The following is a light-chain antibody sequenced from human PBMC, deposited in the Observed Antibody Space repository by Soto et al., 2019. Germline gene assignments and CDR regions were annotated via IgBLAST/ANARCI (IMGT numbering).Light chain of an antibody. CDR2: DIS. J-gene: IGLJ1*01. CDR1: SSDVGGYNY. CDR3: STYTSSSTRV. V-gene: IGLV2-14*01. Sequence: QSALTQPASVSGSPGQSITISCTGNSSDVGGYNYVSWYQQHPGKAPKLMIYDISNRPSGVSNRFSGSKSGNTASLTISGLQADDEADYYCSTYTSSSTRVFGTGTKLTVL.